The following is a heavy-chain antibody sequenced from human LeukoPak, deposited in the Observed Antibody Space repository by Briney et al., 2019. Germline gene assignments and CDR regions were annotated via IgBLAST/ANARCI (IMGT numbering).Heavy chain of an antibody. Sequence: GGSLRLSCAASGFTFSSYWVHWVRQAPGRGLVWVSRINPDGSTTNYADSVKGRFTISRDNAKNTLYLQMNSLRAEDPAVYYCATAGNYRFDYWGQGTLVTVSS. CDR1: GFTFSSYW. CDR3: ATAGNYRFDY. J-gene: IGHJ4*02. D-gene: IGHD1-7*01. CDR2: INPDGSTT. V-gene: IGHV3-74*01.